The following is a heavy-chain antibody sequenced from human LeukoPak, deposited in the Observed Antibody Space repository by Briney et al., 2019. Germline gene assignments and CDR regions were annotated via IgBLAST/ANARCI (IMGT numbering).Heavy chain of an antibody. CDR2: INHSGST. CDR3: ARARPRSIYYYYGMDV. CDR1: GVTFSGYY. V-gene: IGHV4-34*01. J-gene: IGHJ6*02. Sequence: PSETLSLTCAVYGVTFSGYYWSWLRQPPGKGLEWSVVINHSGSTNYNPSLKSRVTISVDTSKNQFSLKLSSVTAADTAVYYCARARPRSIYYYYGMDVWGQGTTVTVSS.